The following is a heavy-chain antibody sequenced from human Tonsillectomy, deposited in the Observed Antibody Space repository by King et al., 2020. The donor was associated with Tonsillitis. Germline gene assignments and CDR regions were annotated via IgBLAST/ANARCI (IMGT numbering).Heavy chain of an antibody. CDR3: ARNLPDGSGWYRDYFDY. V-gene: IGHV3-23*04. D-gene: IGHD6-19*01. CDR2: ISGRGRDT. CDR1: GFTFSSHA. Sequence: QLVQSGGGLVQPGGSLRLSCAASGFTFSSHAMSWVRQAPGKGLEWVSTISGRGRDTYYADSVKGRFTISRDNSKNTLYLQMHSLRAEDTAVFYCARNLPDGSGWYRDYFDYWGQGTLVTVSS. J-gene: IGHJ4*02.